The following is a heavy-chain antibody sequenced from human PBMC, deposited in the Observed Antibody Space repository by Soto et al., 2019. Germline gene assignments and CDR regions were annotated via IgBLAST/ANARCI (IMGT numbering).Heavy chain of an antibody. CDR1: GFTHTFSTYA. Sequence: EVQLFESGGGLVQPGGSLRLSCAASGFTHTFSTYAMSWVRQAPGKGLEWVAGISPTGGSTYYADSVKGRFTISRDNSTDTLYLQMSGLRAEDAAFYFCAKVKMGIEPTIGGGFDSWVRGTLVTVSS. D-gene: IGHD5-12*01. V-gene: IGHV3-23*01. CDR2: ISPTGGST. CDR3: AKVKMGIEPTIGGGFDS. J-gene: IGHJ4*02.